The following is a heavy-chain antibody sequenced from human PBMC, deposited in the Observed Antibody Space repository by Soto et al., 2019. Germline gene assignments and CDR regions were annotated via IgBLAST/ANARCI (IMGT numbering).Heavy chain of an antibody. J-gene: IGHJ3*02. V-gene: IGHV1-69*08. Sequence: QVQLVQSGAEVKKPGSSVKVSCKASGGTFSSYTISWVRQAPGQGLEWMGRIIPILGIANYAQKFQGRVTLTADKATSTAYMERSSLRSKDTAVYYCAREYGTYYGGYDRRAFDIWGRGTIVTVSS. CDR3: AREYGTYYGGYDRRAFDI. CDR2: IIPILGIA. D-gene: IGHD4-17*01. CDR1: GGTFSSYT.